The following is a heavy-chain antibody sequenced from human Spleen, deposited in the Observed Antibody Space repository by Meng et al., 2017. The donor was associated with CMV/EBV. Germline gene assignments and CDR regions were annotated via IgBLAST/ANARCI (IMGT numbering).Heavy chain of an antibody. J-gene: IGHJ4*02. CDR2: IQYDGTNK. CDR1: GFTFSSYG. D-gene: IGHD3-10*01. CDR3: AKGNLGFGQLAEY. V-gene: IGHV3-30*02. Sequence: ASGFTFSSYGMHWVRQPPGKGLEWVTFIQYDGTNKYYADSVKGRFTISRDNSKNTLYLQMNSLRAEDTAVYYCAKGNLGFGQLAEYWGQGTLVTVSS.